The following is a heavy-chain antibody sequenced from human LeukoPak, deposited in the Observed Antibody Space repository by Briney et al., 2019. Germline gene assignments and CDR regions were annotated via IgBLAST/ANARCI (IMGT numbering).Heavy chain of an antibody. CDR3: ARVCYSSSWYTGVGWFDP. CDR2: ISWNSGSI. Sequence: LTGGSLRLSCAASGFTFDDYAMHWVRQAPGKGLEWVSGISWNSGSIGYADSVKGRFTISRDNAKNSLYLQMNSLRAEDTALYYCARVCYSSSWYTGVGWFDPWGQGTLVTVSS. V-gene: IGHV3-9*01. D-gene: IGHD6-13*01. J-gene: IGHJ5*02. CDR1: GFTFDDYA.